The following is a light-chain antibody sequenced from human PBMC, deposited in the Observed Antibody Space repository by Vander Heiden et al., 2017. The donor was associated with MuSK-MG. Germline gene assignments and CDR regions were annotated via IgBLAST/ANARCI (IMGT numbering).Light chain of an antibody. J-gene: IGKJ4*01. V-gene: IGKV1-17*01. CDR2: AAS. Sequence: DIQMTQSPSSLSASVGDRVTITCLASQGIRNDLDWYQQKPVKAPKSLIYAASSLHSGVPSRFSGSGSVTEFTLTIRSLHPEDFATYYCRQRNISPITFGRGTKVEIK. CDR3: RQRNISPIT. CDR1: QGIRND.